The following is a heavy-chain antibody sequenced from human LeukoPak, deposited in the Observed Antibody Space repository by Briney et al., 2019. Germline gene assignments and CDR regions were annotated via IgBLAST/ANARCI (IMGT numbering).Heavy chain of an antibody. Sequence: SETLSLTCAVYGGSFSGYYWSWIRQPPGKGLEWIGEINHSGSTNYNPSLKSRVTISVDTSKNQFSLKLSSATAADTAVYYCASSSIAVAGSDYWGQGTLVTVSS. D-gene: IGHD6-19*01. CDR1: GGSFSGYY. V-gene: IGHV4-34*01. CDR3: ASSSIAVAGSDY. CDR2: INHSGST. J-gene: IGHJ4*02.